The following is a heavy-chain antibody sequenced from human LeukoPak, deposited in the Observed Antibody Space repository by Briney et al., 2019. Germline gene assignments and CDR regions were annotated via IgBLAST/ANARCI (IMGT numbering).Heavy chain of an antibody. D-gene: IGHD3-10*01. CDR1: GFTFSSYA. CDR3: AFPVREPDY. CDR2: ISGSGSTT. V-gene: IGHV3-48*04. J-gene: IGHJ4*02. Sequence: GGSLRLSCAASGFTFSSYAMSWVRQAPGKGLEWVSYISGSGSTTYADSVKGRFTISRDNAKNSLYLQMNSLRTEDTAVYYCAFPVREPDYWGQGALVTVSS.